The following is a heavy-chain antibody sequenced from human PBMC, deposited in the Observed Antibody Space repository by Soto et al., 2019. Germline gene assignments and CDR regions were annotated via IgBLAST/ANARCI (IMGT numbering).Heavy chain of an antibody. CDR2: IIPIFGTA. CDR3: ARADIVLVPAADSPPRVGYYYGMDV. D-gene: IGHD2-2*01. Sequence: QVQLVQSGAEVKKPGSSVKVSCKASGGTFSSYAISWVRQAPGQGLEWMGGIIPIFGTANYAQKFQGRVTITADESTSTACMELSSLRSEDTAVYYCARADIVLVPAADSPPRVGYYYGMDVWGQGTTVTVSS. V-gene: IGHV1-69*12. CDR1: GGTFSSYA. J-gene: IGHJ6*02.